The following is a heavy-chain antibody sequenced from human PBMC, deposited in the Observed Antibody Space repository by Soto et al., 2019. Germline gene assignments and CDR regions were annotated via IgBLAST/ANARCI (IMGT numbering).Heavy chain of an antibody. V-gene: IGHV3-30*18. CDR2: ISYDGSNK. CDR1: GFTFSNYG. J-gene: IGHJ4*02. CDR3: AKDTVFRGYSYALLDY. Sequence: GGSLRLSCAASGFTFSNYGMHWVRQAPGKGLEWVAVISYDGSNKYYADSVKGRFTISRDNSKNTLFLQMDSLRAEDTAVYYCAKDTVFRGYSYALLDYWGQGTLVTVSS. D-gene: IGHD5-18*01.